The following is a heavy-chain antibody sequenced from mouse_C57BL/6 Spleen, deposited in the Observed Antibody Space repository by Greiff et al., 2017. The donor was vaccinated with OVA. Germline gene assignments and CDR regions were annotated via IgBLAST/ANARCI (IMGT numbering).Heavy chain of an antibody. CDR3: ARYYSNPYAMDY. CDR2: IHPNSGST. Sequence: VQLVESGAELVKPGASVKLSCKASGYTFTSYWMHWVKQRPGQGLEWIGMIHPNSGSTNYNEKFKSKATLTVDKSSSTAYMQLSSLTSEDSAVYYCARYYSNPYAMDYWGQGTSVTVSS. D-gene: IGHD2-5*01. V-gene: IGHV1-64*01. J-gene: IGHJ4*01. CDR1: GYTFTSYW.